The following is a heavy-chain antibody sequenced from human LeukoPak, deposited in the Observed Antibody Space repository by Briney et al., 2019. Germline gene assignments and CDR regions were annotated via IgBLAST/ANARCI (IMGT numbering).Heavy chain of an antibody. Sequence: GGSLRLSCAASGFTFDDYAMHWVRQAPGKGLEWVSGISWNSGSIGYADSVKGRFTISRDNAKNSLYLQMNSLRAEDTALYYCAKARGVVVVAAFFDYWGQGTLVTVSS. J-gene: IGHJ4*02. CDR1: GFTFDDYA. CDR3: AKARGVVVVAAFFDY. V-gene: IGHV3-9*01. CDR2: ISWNSGSI. D-gene: IGHD2-15*01.